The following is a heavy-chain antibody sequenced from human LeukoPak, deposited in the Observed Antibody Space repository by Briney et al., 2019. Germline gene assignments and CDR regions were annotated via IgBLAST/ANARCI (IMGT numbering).Heavy chain of an antibody. J-gene: IGHJ3*02. CDR2: IYYSGST. V-gene: IGHV4-31*02. CDR3: RSSRGDYVAFDI. D-gene: IGHD4-17*01. Sequence: NWVRQHPGKGLEWIGYIYYSGSTYYNPSLKSRVTISVDTSKNQFSLKLSSVTAADTAVYYCRSSRGDYVAFDIWGQGTMVTVSS.